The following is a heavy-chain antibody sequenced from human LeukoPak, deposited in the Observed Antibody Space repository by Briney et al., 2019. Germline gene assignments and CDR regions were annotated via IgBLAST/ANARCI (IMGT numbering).Heavy chain of an antibody. CDR3: ARGPHAADYGDYSYFDY. Sequence: GGSLRLSCSASGFTFSTYSMNWVRQAPGKGLEWVSSMSSRSTYIYYADPVKGRFTISRDNAKNSLYLQMNSLRAEDTAVYYCARGPHAADYGDYSYFDYWGQGTLVSVSS. J-gene: IGHJ4*02. D-gene: IGHD4-17*01. V-gene: IGHV3-21*01. CDR2: MSSRSTYI. CDR1: GFTFSTYS.